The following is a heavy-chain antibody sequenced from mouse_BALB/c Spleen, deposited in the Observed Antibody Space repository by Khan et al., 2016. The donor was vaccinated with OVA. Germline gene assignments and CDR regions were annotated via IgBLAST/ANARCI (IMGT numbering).Heavy chain of an antibody. CDR3: ARVGYSGTMDY. J-gene: IGHJ4*01. D-gene: IGHD2-14*01. CDR2: INTYTGQP. V-gene: IGHV9-3-1*01. CDR1: GYTFTSFG. Sequence: QIQLVQSGPELKKPGETVKISCKASGYTFTSFGMNWVKQSPGKGLKWMGFINTYTGQPTYADDFKGRFAFSLETSASTAYLQIDNRKNEDTATDFCARVGYSGTMDYWGQGTSVTVSS.